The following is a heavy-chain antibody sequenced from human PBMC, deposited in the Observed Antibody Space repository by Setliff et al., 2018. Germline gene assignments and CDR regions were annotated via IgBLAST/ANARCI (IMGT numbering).Heavy chain of an antibody. V-gene: IGHV4-34*01. CDR3: ARSFSRREKFLLDY. CDR1: GGSFSGYY. J-gene: IGHJ4*02. CDR2: ITHSGST. Sequence: PSETLSLTCAVYGGSFSGYYWSWIRQPSGKRLEWIGEITHSGSTNYNPPLKSRATISMDTSKNQFSLRVSSVTAADTAVYYCARSFSRREKFLLDYWGQGALVTVSS.